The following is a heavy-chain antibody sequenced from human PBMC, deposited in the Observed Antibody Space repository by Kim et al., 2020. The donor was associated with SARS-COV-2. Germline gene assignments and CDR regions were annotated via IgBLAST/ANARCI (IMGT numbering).Heavy chain of an antibody. CDR2: ISGSGRDT. J-gene: IGHJ5*02. CDR1: GFTFISHA. Sequence: GGSLRLSCAASGFTFISHALTWVRQSTGRGLEWVSTISGSGRDTYYAHSVRGRFTISRDKSKNTLYLQMDSLRAEDTAMYYCAKHPWGFADLYQLGAFDPWGQGTRVTVSS. CDR3: AKHPWGFADLYQLGAFDP. V-gene: IGHV3-23*01. D-gene: IGHD3-10*01.